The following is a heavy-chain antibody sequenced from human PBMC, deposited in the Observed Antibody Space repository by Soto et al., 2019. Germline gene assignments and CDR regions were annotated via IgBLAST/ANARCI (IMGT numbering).Heavy chain of an antibody. J-gene: IGHJ4*02. D-gene: IGHD3-9*01. Sequence: GGSLRLSCAASGFTVSSNYMSWVRQAPGKGLEWVSVIYSGGSTYYADSVKGRFTISRDNSKNTLYLQMNSLRAEDTAVYYCAREFEGDYADYWGQGTLVTVSS. V-gene: IGHV3-66*01. CDR3: AREFEGDYADY. CDR2: IYSGGST. CDR1: GFTVSSNY.